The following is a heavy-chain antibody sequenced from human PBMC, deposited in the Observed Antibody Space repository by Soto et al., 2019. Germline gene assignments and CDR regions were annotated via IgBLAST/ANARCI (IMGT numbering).Heavy chain of an antibody. CDR3: ARLFTENYYIDS. V-gene: IGHV4-39*01. CDR1: GGSISSNSHY. Sequence: QLQLQESGPGLVRPSETLSLTCTVSGGSISSNSHYWGWIRQPPGKGLEWIGSVFKSGSTKYSASLKSRVTISVDTSKDQFSMRLSSVTVADTAIYYCARLFTENYYIDSWGHGTLVTVSS. CDR2: VFKSGST. D-gene: IGHD1-7*01. J-gene: IGHJ5*01.